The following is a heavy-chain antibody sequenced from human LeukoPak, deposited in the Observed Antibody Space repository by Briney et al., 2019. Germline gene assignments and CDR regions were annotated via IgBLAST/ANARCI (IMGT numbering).Heavy chain of an antibody. V-gene: IGHV1-2*02. D-gene: IGHD4-23*01. J-gene: IGHJ3*02. CDR2: INPNNGGT. CDR3: ARVGVFGGNSGAFDI. CDR1: GYTFNGYY. Sequence: AASVKVSCKASGYTFNGYYMHWVRQAPGQGLEWMGWINPNNGGTNYAQKFQGRVTMTRDTSNNTAYMEMSRLRSDDTAVYYCARVGVFGGNSGAFDIWGQGTMVTVSS.